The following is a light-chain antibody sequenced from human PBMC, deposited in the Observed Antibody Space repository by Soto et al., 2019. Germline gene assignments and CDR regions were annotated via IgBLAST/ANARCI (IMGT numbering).Light chain of an antibody. CDR1: SSNIGAGYD. V-gene: IGLV1-40*01. CDR2: GNS. Sequence: QSVLTQPPSVSGAPGQKVTISCTGSSSNIGAGYDVHWYQQLPGTAPKLLIYGNSNRPSGVPDRFSGSKSGTSASLAITGLQAEDEADYYCQPYDSSVSKVVFGGGTKLTVL. CDR3: QPYDSSVSKVV. J-gene: IGLJ2*01.